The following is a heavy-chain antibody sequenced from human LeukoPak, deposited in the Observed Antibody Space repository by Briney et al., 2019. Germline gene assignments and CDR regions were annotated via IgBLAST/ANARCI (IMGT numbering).Heavy chain of an antibody. V-gene: IGHV4-59*08. CDR1: GGSISTYY. J-gene: IGHJ3*02. CDR3: ASTPRMVVAANAFDI. CDR2: INYRGTT. Sequence: SETLSLTCTVSGGSISTYYWSWIRQPPGKGLEYIGYINYRGTTDSNPSLKSRVTISVDTSKNQFSLKLNSVTAADTAVYYCASTPRMVVAANAFDIWGQGTMVTVSS. D-gene: IGHD2-15*01.